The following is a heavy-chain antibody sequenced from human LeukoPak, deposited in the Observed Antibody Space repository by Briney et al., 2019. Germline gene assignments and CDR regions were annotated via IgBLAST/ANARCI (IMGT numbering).Heavy chain of an antibody. Sequence: GGSLRLSCAASGFIFRSYGMHWVRQAPGKGLEWVAVIWYDGSNKYYTDSVKGRFTISRDNSKNTLYLQMNSLRAEDTAVYYCARDSGSSHGRYYYYYMDVWGKGTTVTVSS. D-gene: IGHD1-26*01. J-gene: IGHJ6*03. CDR1: GFIFRSYG. V-gene: IGHV3-33*01. CDR2: IWYDGSNK. CDR3: ARDSGSSHGRYYYYYMDV.